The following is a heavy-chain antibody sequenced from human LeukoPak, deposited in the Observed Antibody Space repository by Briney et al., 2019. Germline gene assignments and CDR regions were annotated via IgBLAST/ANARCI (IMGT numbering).Heavy chain of an antibody. J-gene: IGHJ4*02. V-gene: IGHV3-49*04. Sequence: GGTLRLSCTASGFTFGDYAMSWVRQAPGKGLEWVGSIRSKAYGGTTEYAASVKGRFTISRDDSKSIAYLQMNSLKTEDTAVYYCTREPWAPVPGYGSGSYYNLLFDYWGQGTLVTVSS. CDR2: IRSKAYGGTT. D-gene: IGHD3-10*01. CDR3: TREPWAPVPGYGSGSYYNLLFDY. CDR1: GFTFGDYA.